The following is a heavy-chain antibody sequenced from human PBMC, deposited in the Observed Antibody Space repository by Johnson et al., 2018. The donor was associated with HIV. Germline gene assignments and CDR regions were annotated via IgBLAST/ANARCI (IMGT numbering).Heavy chain of an antibody. D-gene: IGHD1-26*01. CDR2: IRSDGNIK. CDR1: GFTFSSYG. V-gene: IGHV3-30*02. J-gene: IGHJ3*02. CDR3: AKDEFKWELLHI. Sequence: QVQLVESGGGFVKPGGSLKLSCAASGFTFSSYGMHWVRQAPGKGLEWVAFIRSDGNIKYYSDSVKGRVTISRDNSKNTLYLQMNSLRAEDTAVYYCAKDEFKWELLHIWGQGTMVTVSS.